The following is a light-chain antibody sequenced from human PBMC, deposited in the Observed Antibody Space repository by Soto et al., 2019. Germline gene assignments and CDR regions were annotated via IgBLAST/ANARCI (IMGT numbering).Light chain of an antibody. V-gene: IGKV1-39*01. Sequence: DIQMSQSPSSLSASVGDRVTITCRASQNINGDLHWYQRKPGKAPKLLIFSASTLQDGVPSRFSGSGFGTDFTLTISSVQAEDFATYCWQHTYSRVLTFGGGTQVETK. J-gene: IGKJ4*01. CDR1: QNINGD. CDR2: SAS. CDR3: QHTYSRVLT.